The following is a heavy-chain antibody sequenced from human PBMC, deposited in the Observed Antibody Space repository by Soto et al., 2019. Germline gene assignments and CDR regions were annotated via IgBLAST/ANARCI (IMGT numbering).Heavy chain of an antibody. CDR3: AKDMGYCSSTSCPAPYYYYYGMDV. V-gene: IGHV3-23*01. D-gene: IGHD2-2*01. Sequence: GGSLRLSCAASGFTFSSYAMSWVRQAPGKGLEWVSAISGSGGSTYYADSVKGRFTISRDNSKNTLYLQMNSLRAEDTAVYYCAKDMGYCSSTSCPAPYYYYYGMDVWGQGTTVTVSS. CDR1: GFTFSSYA. J-gene: IGHJ6*02. CDR2: ISGSGGST.